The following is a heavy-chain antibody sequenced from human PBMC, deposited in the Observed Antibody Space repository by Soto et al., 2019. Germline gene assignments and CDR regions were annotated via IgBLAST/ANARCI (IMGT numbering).Heavy chain of an antibody. Sequence: EVQLLESGGDLLQPGGSLRLSCVASEVTFNTYAMSWVRQAPGKGLEWVSTISGSGGSTYYAASVEGRFTISRDNSKSTLYLQMNSLRAEDTAVYYCARGYLGSRPFYYGMDVWGQGTTVTVSS. CDR1: EVTFNTYA. J-gene: IGHJ6*02. V-gene: IGHV3-23*01. CDR2: ISGSGGST. D-gene: IGHD2-2*01. CDR3: ARGYLGSRPFYYGMDV.